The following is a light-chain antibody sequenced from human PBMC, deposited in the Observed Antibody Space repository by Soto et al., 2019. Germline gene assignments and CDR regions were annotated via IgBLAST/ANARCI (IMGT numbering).Light chain of an antibody. CDR3: QQYDTYWT. J-gene: IGKJ1*01. CDR1: QSILSW. CDR2: DAS. V-gene: IGKV1-5*01. Sequence: DIQMTQSPSTLSASVGDRVTITCRASQSILSWLAWYQHKPGKAPKLVIYDASSLESGVPSRFSGSRSGTEFTLTISSLQPDDIATYYCQQYDTYWTFGQGTKVDIK.